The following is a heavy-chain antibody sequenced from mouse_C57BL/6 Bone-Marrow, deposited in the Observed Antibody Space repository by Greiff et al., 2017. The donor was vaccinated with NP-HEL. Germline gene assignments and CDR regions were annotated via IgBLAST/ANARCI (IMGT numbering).Heavy chain of an antibody. CDR1: GYAFSSYW. CDR3: ARSGSYDYGSSLDY. V-gene: IGHV1-80*01. D-gene: IGHD1-1*01. J-gene: IGHJ2*01. CDR2: IYPGDGDT. Sequence: VQLQQSGAELVKPGASVKISCKASGYAFSSYWMNWVKQRPGKGLEWIGKIYPGDGDTNYNGKFKGKATLTADKSSSTAYMQLSSLTSEDSAVYFCARSGSYDYGSSLDYWGQGTTLTVSS.